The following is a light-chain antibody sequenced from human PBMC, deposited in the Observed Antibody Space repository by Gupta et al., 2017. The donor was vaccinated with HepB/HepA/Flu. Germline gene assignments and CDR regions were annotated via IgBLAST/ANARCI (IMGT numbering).Light chain of an antibody. Sequence: DIHLSHSPCFLSACVGDRVTITFRASQGISSYLAWYQQKPGKAPKLLIYAASTLKSGVPSRFSGSGSGTEFTLTISSLQPEDFANYYCQHRNSCPFTFGRGTKVESK. V-gene: IGKV1-9*01. CDR2: AAS. CDR1: QGISSY. CDR3: QHRNSCPFT. J-gene: IGKJ4*01.